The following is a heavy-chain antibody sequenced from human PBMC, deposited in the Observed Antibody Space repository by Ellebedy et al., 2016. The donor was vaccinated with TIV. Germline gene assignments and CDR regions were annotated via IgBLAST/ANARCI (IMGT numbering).Heavy chain of an antibody. D-gene: IGHD4-17*01. CDR2: IRQEGDEI. J-gene: IGHJ5*02. CDR3: ARRGSYGDYAVQVNSWFDR. CDR1: GFNFRSYW. V-gene: IGHV3-7*01. Sequence: PGGSLRLSCAASGFNFRSYWMTWVRQAPGKGLEWVAKIRQEGDEIYYVESVKGRFTISRDNAKNSLFIQMNSLRVEDTAVYYCARRGSYGDYAVQVNSWFDRWGQGTLVTVSS.